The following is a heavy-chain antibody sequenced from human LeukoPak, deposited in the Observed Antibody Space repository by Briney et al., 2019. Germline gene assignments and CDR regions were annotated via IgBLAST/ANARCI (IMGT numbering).Heavy chain of an antibody. CDR2: ISAYNGNT. Sequence: ASVRVSCTASGYTFTSYGISWVRQAPGQRLEWMGWISAYNGNTNYAQKLQGRVTMTTDTSTSTAYMELRSLRSDDTAVYYCARDGFGRWYLDLWGRGTLVTVSS. V-gene: IGHV1-18*01. CDR1: GYTFTSYG. J-gene: IGHJ2*01. D-gene: IGHD2-15*01. CDR3: ARDGFGRWYLDL.